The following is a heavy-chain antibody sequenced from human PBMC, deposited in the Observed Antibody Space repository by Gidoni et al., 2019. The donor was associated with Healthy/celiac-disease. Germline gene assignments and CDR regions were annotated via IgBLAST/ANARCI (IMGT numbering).Heavy chain of an antibody. CDR2: ISYDGSNK. CDR1: GFTFSSYA. J-gene: IGHJ4*02. Sequence: GGGVVQPGRSLRLSCAASGFTFSSYAMHWVRQAPGKGLEWVAVISYDGSNKYYADSVKGRFTISRDNSKNTLYLQMNSLRAEDTAVYYCARLEYYDFWSESYWGQGTLVTVSS. V-gene: IGHV3-30-3*01. CDR3: ARLEYYDFWSESY. D-gene: IGHD3-3*01.